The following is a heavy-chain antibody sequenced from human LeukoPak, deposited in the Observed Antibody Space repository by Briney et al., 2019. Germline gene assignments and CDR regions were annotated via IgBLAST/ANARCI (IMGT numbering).Heavy chain of an antibody. V-gene: IGHV4-31*03. J-gene: IGHJ3*02. CDR3: AGPPGTSGSYSGCDAFDI. CDR2: IYHSGNT. CDR1: GDSISNGGSISNGGHY. D-gene: IGHD1-26*01. Sequence: SETLSLTCTVSGDSISNGGSISNGGHYWSWIRQFPGKGLDWIGYIYHSGNTYYNPSLESRVTMSVDTSENRFSLKVNSVTAADTAVYYCAGPPGTSGSYSGCDAFDIWGQGTMVTVSS.